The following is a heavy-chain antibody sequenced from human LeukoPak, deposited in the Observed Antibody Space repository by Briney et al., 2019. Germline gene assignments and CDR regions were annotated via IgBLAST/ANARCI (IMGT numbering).Heavy chain of an antibody. Sequence: GGSLRLSCAASRFTFSNFAMSWVRQAPGKGLEWVAFIRYDGSNKYYADSVKGRFTISRDNAKNSLYLQMNSLRAEDTAVYYCAREVQQLANGGWFDPWGQGTLVTVSS. D-gene: IGHD6-6*01. CDR1: RFTFSNFA. J-gene: IGHJ5*02. CDR3: AREVQQLANGGWFDP. V-gene: IGHV3-30*02. CDR2: IRYDGSNK.